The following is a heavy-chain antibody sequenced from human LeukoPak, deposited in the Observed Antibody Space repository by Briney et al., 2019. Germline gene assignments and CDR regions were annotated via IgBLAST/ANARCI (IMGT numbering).Heavy chain of an antibody. CDR2: IYYSGNT. Sequence: SETLSLTCTVSGGXISSGGYYWTWIRQHPGKGLEWIGHIYYSGNTYYNPSLKSRVTISVDTSKNQFSLKLSSVTAADTAVYYCARGLLFSWFDPWGQGTLVTVSS. J-gene: IGHJ5*02. CDR1: GGXISSGGYY. V-gene: IGHV4-31*03. D-gene: IGHD2-21*02. CDR3: ARGLLFSWFDP.